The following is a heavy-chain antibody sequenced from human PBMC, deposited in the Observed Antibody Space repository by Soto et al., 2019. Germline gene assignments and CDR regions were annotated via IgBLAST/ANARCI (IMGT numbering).Heavy chain of an antibody. J-gene: IGHJ4*02. CDR2: INSDGSST. V-gene: IGHV3-74*01. D-gene: IGHD4-17*01. CDR3: ASSERGIYGDYN. Sequence: EVQLVESGGGLVQPGGSLRLSCEASGFTFSSYWIHWVRQVPGKGLVWVSRINSDGSSTNYADSVKGRFTISRDNAKNTVYLQMNSLRAEDTAVYYCASSERGIYGDYNWGQGTLVTVSS. CDR1: GFTFSSYW.